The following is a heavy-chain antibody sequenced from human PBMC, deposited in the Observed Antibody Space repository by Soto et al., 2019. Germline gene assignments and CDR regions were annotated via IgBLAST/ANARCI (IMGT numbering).Heavy chain of an antibody. V-gene: IGHV1-2*04. CDR3: ARTLYCSSTSCYGYYGMDV. CDR1: GYTFTGYY. J-gene: IGHJ6*02. Sequence: ASVKFYCKASGYTFTGYYMHWVRQAPGQGLEWMGWINPNSGGTNYAQKFQGWVTMTRDTSISTAYMELSRLRSDDTAVYYCARTLYCSSTSCYGYYGMDVWGQGTTVTVSS. CDR2: INPNSGGT. D-gene: IGHD2-2*01.